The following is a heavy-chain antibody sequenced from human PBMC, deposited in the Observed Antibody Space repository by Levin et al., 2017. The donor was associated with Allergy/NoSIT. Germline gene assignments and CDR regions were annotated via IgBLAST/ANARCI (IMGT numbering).Heavy chain of an antibody. J-gene: IGHJ4*02. D-gene: IGHD6-19*01. CDR3: ATTSGWRDF. Sequence: SQTLSLTCAVYGGSFSGTFWSWIRQPPGKGLEWIGEVNPSGTINYNPSLESRVTIVVDTSKNQFSLKVNSVTAADTAMYFCATTSGWRDFWGQGTLVTVSS. V-gene: IGHV4-34*01. CDR2: VNPSGTI. CDR1: GGSFSGTF.